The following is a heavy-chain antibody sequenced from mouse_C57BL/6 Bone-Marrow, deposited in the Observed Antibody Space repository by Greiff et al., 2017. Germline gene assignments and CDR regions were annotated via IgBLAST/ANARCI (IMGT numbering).Heavy chain of an antibody. J-gene: IGHJ1*03. CDR2: IRSKSSNYAT. CDR1: GFTFNTYA. D-gene: IGHD1-1*01. CDR3: GRDPYYGSPYWYFDV. V-gene: IGHV10-3*01. Sequence: EVMLVESGGGLVQPKASLKLSCAASGFTFNTYAMHWVRQAPGQGLEWVARIRSKSSNYATYYAVSVKDRFTISRDDSQLMLYLQMNNLKTEDTAVYSGGRDPYYGSPYWYFDVWGTGTTVTVSS.